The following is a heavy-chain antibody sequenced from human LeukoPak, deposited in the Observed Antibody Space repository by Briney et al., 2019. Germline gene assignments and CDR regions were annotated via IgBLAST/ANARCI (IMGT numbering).Heavy chain of an antibody. D-gene: IGHD6-19*01. CDR1: GGSISSGDYY. CDR3: ARSAVAGTTYFDY. J-gene: IGHJ4*02. V-gene: IGHV4-61*08. CDR2: IYYSGST. Sequence: SETLSLTCTVSGGSISSGDYYWSWIRQPPGKGLEWIGYIYYSGSTNYNPSLKSRVTISVDTSKNQFSLKLSSVTAADTAVYYCARSAVAGTTYFDYWGQGTLVTVSS.